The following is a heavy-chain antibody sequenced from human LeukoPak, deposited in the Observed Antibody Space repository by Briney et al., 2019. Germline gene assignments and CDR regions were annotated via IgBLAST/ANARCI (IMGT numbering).Heavy chain of an antibody. CDR1: GESFTGYY. Sequence: SETLSLTCAVYGESFTGYYWTWIRQPPGKGLEWIGEINHSGYINYNPSLKTRVTISVDTFKKEFSLRLTSVTAADTAIYYCARTRLWPTGTFDLWGQGTLVTVSS. CDR2: INHSGYI. J-gene: IGHJ4*02. D-gene: IGHD3-10*01. CDR3: ARTRLWPTGTFDL. V-gene: IGHV4-34*01.